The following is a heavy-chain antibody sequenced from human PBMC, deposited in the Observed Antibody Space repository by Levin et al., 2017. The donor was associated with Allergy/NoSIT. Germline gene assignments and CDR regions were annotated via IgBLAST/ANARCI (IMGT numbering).Heavy chain of an antibody. J-gene: IGHJ6*03. CDR1: GFTFSSYG. V-gene: IGHV3-30*03. CDR2: ISDDGSNK. CDR3: AREVRYFDWLSSVFVYYMDV. Sequence: QPGESLKISCAASGFTFSSYGMHWVRQAPGKGLEWVAVISDDGSNKYYADSVKGRFTISRDNSKNTLYLQMNSLRAEDTAVYYCAREVRYFDWLSSVFVYYMDVWGKGTTVTVSS. D-gene: IGHD3-9*01.